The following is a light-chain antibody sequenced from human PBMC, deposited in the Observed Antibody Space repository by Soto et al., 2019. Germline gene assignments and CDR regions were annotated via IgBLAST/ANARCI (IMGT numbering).Light chain of an antibody. CDR2: GNS. CDR1: SSNIGAGYD. V-gene: IGLV1-40*01. Sequence: QSVLTQPPSVSGAPGQRVTISCTGSSSNIGAGYDVHWYQQLPGTAPKLLIYGNSNRPSGVPDRFSGSKSGTSASLAITGVQAEDEADYYCQSYDSSLGGGVFGGGTKLTVL. CDR3: QSYDSSLGGGV. J-gene: IGLJ3*02.